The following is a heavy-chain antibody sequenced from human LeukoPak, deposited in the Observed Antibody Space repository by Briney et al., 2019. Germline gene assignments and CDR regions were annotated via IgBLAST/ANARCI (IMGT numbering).Heavy chain of an antibody. D-gene: IGHD6-19*01. CDR1: GFTFSSYW. J-gene: IGHJ6*03. Sequence: GGSLRLSCAASGFTFSSYWMSWVRQAPGKGLEWVANRKQDGSEKYYVDFVKGRFTISRDNAKNSLYLQMNSLRAEDTAVYYCAREGVAVAGTARGMDVWGKGTTVTVSS. CDR2: RKQDGSEK. CDR3: AREGVAVAGTARGMDV. V-gene: IGHV3-7*01.